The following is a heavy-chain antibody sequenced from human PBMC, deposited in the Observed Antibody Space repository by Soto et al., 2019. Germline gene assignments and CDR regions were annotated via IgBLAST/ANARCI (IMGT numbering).Heavy chain of an antibody. CDR3: ATVRYSSSWYYFDY. CDR2: FDPEDGET. CDR1: GYTLTELS. Sequence: GASVKVSCKVSGYTLTELSMHWVRQAPGKGLEWMGGFDPEDGETIYAQKFQGRVTMTEDTSTDTAYMELSSLGSEDTAVYYCATVRYSSSWYYFDYWGQGTLVTVSS. J-gene: IGHJ4*02. D-gene: IGHD6-13*01. V-gene: IGHV1-24*01.